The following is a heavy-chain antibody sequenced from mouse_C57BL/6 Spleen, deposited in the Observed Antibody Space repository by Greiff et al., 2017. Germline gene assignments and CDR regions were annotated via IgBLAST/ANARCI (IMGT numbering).Heavy chain of an antibody. V-gene: IGHV2-9-1*01. CDR2: IWTGGGT. CDR1: GFSLTSYA. D-gene: IGHD1-1*01. Sequence: QVQLQQSGPGLVAPSQCLSITCTASGFSLTSYAISWVRQPPGKGLEWLGVIWTGGGTNYNSALKSRLSIGKDNSKGQVFLKMNSLQTGDTARYDCAEYYYGDWYFDVWGTGTTVTVSS. J-gene: IGHJ1*03. CDR3: AEYYYGDWYFDV.